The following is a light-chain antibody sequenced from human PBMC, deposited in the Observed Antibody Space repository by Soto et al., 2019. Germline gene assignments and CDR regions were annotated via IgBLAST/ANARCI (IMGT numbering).Light chain of an antibody. J-gene: IGLJ2*01. CDR3: TSYAGSNNFVV. CDR1: SSDVGGYNY. CDR2: EVN. V-gene: IGLV2-8*01. Sequence: QSVLTQPPSASGSPGQSVTISCTGTSSDVGGYNYVSWYQQHPGKAPKLMIYEVNKRPSGVTDRFSGSKSGNTASLTVSGLQAEDAADSYCTSYAGSNNFVVFGGGTKLTVL.